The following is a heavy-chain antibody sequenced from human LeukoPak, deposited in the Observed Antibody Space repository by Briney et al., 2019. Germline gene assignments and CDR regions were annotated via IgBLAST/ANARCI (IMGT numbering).Heavy chain of an antibody. J-gene: IGHJ4*02. V-gene: IGHV3-74*01. CDR1: GFTFRSYW. D-gene: IGHD6-6*01. CDR3: ARGGTYSSSPLDY. Sequence: GGSLRLSCAASGFTFRSYWMHWVRHAPGKGLVWVSRINSDGSTTSYADSVKGRFTISRDNAKNTLYLQMNSLRAEDTAVYYCARGGTYSSSPLDYWGQGTLVTVSS. CDR2: INSDGSTT.